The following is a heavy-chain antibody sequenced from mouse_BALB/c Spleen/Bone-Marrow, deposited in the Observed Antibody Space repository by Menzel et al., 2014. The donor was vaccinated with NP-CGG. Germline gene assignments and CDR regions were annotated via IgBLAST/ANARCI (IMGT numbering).Heavy chain of an antibody. CDR2: ISNLAYSI. V-gene: IGHV5-15*02. D-gene: IGHD2-2*01. Sequence: EVMLVESGGGVVQPGGSRKLSCAASGFNFSDYGMAWVRLAPGKGPEWVAFISNLAYSIYYADTVTGRFTISRENAKNTLYLEMSSLRFEDTAMYYCTRDRGYDGGYYFDYWAKAPLSQSPQ. J-gene: IGHJ2*01. CDR1: GFNFSDYG. CDR3: TRDRGYDGGYYFDY.